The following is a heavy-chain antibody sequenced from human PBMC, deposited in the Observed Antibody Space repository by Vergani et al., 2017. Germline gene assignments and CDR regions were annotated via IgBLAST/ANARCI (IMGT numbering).Heavy chain of an antibody. Sequence: QLQLQESGPGLVKPSETLSLTCTVSGGSISSSRYYWGWIRQPPGKGLEWIGSIYYSGSTYCNPSLKSRVTISVDTSKNQFSLKLSSVTAGDTAMYYCARDGLLAGYYGRYYYSMDVWGQGTTVTVSS. CDR2: IYYSGST. CDR1: GGSISSSRYY. V-gene: IGHV4-39*02. CDR3: ARDGLLAGYYGRYYYSMDV. J-gene: IGHJ6*02. D-gene: IGHD3-10*02.